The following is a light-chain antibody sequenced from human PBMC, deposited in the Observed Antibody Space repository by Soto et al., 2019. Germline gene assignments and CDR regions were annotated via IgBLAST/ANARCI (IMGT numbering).Light chain of an antibody. V-gene: IGKV1-9*01. Sequence: IQLTQSPSSLSASVGDRVTITCRASQGSSSYLAWYQQKPGKAPKLLIHAASTLQSGVPSRFSGSGSGTDFTLTISSLQPEDFALYYCQQYHNLWTFGQGTEVEIK. CDR2: AAS. CDR3: QQYHNLWT. CDR1: QGSSSY. J-gene: IGKJ1*01.